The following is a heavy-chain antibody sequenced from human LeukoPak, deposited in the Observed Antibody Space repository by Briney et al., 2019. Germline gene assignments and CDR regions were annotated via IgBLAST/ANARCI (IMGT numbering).Heavy chain of an antibody. J-gene: IGHJ4*02. CDR2: IYHSGST. CDR1: GGSISSGGYS. Sequence: SETLSLTCAVSGGSISSGGYSWSRIRQPPGKGLEWIGYIYHSGSTYYNPSLKSRVTISVDRSKNQFSLKLSSVTAADTAVYYCARGGVTNPFDYWGQGTLVTVSS. V-gene: IGHV4-30-2*01. D-gene: IGHD4-17*01. CDR3: ARGGVTNPFDY.